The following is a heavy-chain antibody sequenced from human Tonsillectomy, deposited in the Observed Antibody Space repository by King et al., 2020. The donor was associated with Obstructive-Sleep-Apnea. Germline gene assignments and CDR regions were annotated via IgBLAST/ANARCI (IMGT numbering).Heavy chain of an antibody. CDR3: ASPRYGEYIIDY. D-gene: IGHD4/OR15-4a*01. CDR2: IYYSGYT. J-gene: IGHJ4*02. V-gene: IGHV4-39*01. CDR1: GGSISNSRYY. Sequence: LQLQESGPGLVKPSDTLSLTCTVSGGSISNSRYYWGWIRQSPGKGLEFIGHIYYSGYTYYSPSFQSRVTISLDTSKNEFSLRLSSVTAADTAVYFCASPRYGEYIIDYRGLGTLVTVSS.